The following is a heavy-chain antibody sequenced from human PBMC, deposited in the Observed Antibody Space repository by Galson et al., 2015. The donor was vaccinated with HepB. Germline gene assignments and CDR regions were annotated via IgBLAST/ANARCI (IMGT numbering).Heavy chain of an antibody. Sequence: SLRLSCAASGFTFSSYGMRWVRQAPGEGLEWVAVIWYDGSNKYYADSVKGRITISRDNSKNTLYLQMNNQRAEDTAVYYCARGEAHYYYIDAWGQGTPVTVSS. CDR1: GFTFSSYG. D-gene: IGHD1-26*01. V-gene: IGHV3-33*01. J-gene: IGHJ5*02. CDR2: IWYDGSNK. CDR3: ARGEAHYYYIDA.